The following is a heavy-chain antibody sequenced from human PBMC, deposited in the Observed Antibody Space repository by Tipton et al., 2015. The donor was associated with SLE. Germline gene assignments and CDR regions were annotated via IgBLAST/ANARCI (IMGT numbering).Heavy chain of an antibody. CDR1: GGSISSSAYY. Sequence: LRLSCTVSGGSISSSAYYWGWIRQPPGKGLEWIGYIDDSGSTNYNPSLKNRVTISADTSKNQFSLKVNSVTAADTAVYSCARNEYADNNSWFDPWGQGILVIVSS. D-gene: IGHD3-16*01. V-gene: IGHV4-61*05. CDR3: ARNEYADNNSWFDP. J-gene: IGHJ5*02. CDR2: IDDSGST.